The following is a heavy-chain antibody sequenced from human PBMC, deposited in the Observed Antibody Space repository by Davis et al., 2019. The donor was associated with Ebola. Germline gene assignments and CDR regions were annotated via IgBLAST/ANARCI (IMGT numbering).Heavy chain of an antibody. CDR2: INPNSGGT. V-gene: IGHV1-2*06. CDR3: AKDLYGDYDLDY. Sequence: ASVKVSCKASGYTFTGYYMHWVRQAPGQGLEWMGRINPNSGGTNYAQKFQGRVTMTRDTSISTAYMELSRLRSDDTAVYYCAKDLYGDYDLDYWGQGTLVTVSS. J-gene: IGHJ4*02. D-gene: IGHD2-21*02. CDR1: GYTFTGYY.